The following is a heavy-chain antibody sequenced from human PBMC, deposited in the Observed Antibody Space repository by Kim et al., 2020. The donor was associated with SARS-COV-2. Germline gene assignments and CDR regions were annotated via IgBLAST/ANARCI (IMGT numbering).Heavy chain of an antibody. V-gene: IGHV3-48*02. CDR3: VRGRRSIVDAR. CDR1: GFTLSSSS. Sequence: GGSLRLSCAASGFTLSSSSMNWVRQAPGKGLEWVSDISSSISSIYYADSVKGRFTISRDNAKNSLYLQMNSLRDDDTGLYYCVRGRRSIVDARWGQGTLVTVSS. D-gene: IGHD1-26*01. CDR2: ISSSISSI. J-gene: IGHJ4*02.